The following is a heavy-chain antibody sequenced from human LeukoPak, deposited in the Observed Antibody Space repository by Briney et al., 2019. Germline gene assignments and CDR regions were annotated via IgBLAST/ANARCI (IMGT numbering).Heavy chain of an antibody. CDR2: IYSGGST. Sequence: GGSLRLSCAASGFTVSSSHMSWVRQAPGKGLEWVSVIYSGGSTDYADSVKGRFTISRDNLKNTLYLQMNSLRAEDTAVYYCARGPAGYNWGQGTLVTFSS. CDR1: GFTVSSSH. D-gene: IGHD1-1*01. CDR3: ARGPAGYN. V-gene: IGHV3-53*01. J-gene: IGHJ4*02.